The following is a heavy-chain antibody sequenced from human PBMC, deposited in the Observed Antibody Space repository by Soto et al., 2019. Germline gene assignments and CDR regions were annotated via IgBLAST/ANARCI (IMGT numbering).Heavy chain of an antibody. CDR1: GGSVSTEGYY. CDR3: SRMISAVTAFDH. J-gene: IGHJ4*02. Sequence: QVQLQGSGPGLVKPSETLSLTCTVSGGSVSTEGYYWSWIRQPPGKELEWIGYIFYTGRLNYNPSLKGRVPISLDPSKNQFSLNPTSVTAADTAVYFLSRMISAVTAFDHWGQGTPVTVSS. CDR2: IFYTGRL. D-gene: IGHD2-21*02. V-gene: IGHV4-61*08.